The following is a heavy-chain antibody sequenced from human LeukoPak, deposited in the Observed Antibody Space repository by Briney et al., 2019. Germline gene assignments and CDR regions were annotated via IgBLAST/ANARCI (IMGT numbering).Heavy chain of an antibody. J-gene: IGHJ4*02. Sequence: GASVKVSCKASGYTFTSYDINWVRQATGQGLEWMGWMNPNSGNTGYAQKFQGRVTMTRNTSISTAYMELSSLRSEDTAVYYYARGANRRDGYYLDYWGQGTLVTVSS. CDR3: ARGANRRDGYYLDY. CDR2: MNPNSGNT. CDR1: GYTFTSYD. D-gene: IGHD5-24*01. V-gene: IGHV1-8*01.